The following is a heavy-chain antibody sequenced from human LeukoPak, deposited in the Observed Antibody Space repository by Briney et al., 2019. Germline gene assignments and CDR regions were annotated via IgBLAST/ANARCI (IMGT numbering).Heavy chain of an antibody. CDR3: AREGGSYGVYYFDY. CDR2: IYTSGST. J-gene: IGHJ4*02. CDR1: GGSISSYY. D-gene: IGHD1-26*01. V-gene: IGHV4-4*07. Sequence: PSETLSLTCTVSGGSISSYYWSWIRQPAGKGLEWIGRIYTSGSTNYNPSLKSRVTMSVDTSKNQFSLKLSSVTAADTAVYYCAREGGSYGVYYFDYWGQGTLVTVSS.